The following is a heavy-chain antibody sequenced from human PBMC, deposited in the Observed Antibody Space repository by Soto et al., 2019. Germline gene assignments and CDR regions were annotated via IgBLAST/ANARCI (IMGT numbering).Heavy chain of an antibody. V-gene: IGHV3-30*18. J-gene: IGHJ4*02. CDR1: GFTFSSYG. D-gene: IGHD2-2*01. Sequence: GGSLRLSCAASGFTFSSYGMHWVRQAPCKGLEWVAVISYDGSNKYYADSVKGRFTISRDNSKNTLYLQMNSLRAEDTAVHYCAKARRKVVPAAMSPPLDYWGQGTLVTVSS. CDR3: AKARRKVVPAAMSPPLDY. CDR2: ISYDGSNK.